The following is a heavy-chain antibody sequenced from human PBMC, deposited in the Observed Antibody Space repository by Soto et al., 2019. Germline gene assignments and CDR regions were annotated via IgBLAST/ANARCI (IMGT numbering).Heavy chain of an antibody. J-gene: IGHJ4*02. D-gene: IGHD6-13*01. Sequence: GGSLRLSCAASGFTFSSYAMSWVRQAPGKGLEWVSAISGSGGSTYYADSVKGRFTISRDNSKNTLYLQMNSLRAEDTAVYYCAKTRGYSSSSYPDQYYFDYWGQGTLVTVSS. CDR2: ISGSGGST. V-gene: IGHV3-23*01. CDR1: GFTFSSYA. CDR3: AKTRGYSSSSYPDQYYFDY.